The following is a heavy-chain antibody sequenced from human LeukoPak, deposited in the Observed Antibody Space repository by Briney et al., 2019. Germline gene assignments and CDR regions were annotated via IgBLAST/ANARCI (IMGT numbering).Heavy chain of an antibody. CDR3: TRVGFWVQCNDFWSGYPDY. V-gene: IGHV3-49*04. J-gene: IGHJ4*02. CDR2: IRNKAYGGTT. CDR1: GFTFGDYA. D-gene: IGHD3-3*01. Sequence: GGSLRLSCTASGFTFGDYAMSWVRQAPGKGLEWVTFIRNKAYGGTTEYAASVKGRFTISRDDSKSIAYLQMNSLKTEDTAVYYCTRVGFWVQCNDFWSGYPDYWGQGTLVTVSS.